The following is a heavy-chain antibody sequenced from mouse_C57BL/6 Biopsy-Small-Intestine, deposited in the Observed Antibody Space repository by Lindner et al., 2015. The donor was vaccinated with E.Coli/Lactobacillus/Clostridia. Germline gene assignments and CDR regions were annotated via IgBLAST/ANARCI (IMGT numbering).Heavy chain of an antibody. D-gene: IGHD2-3*01. CDR3: ARSEDGYGAMDY. CDR2: IYPYNGVS. J-gene: IGHJ4*01. Sequence: VQLQESGPELVKPGASVEDILQGFLVTHSTGYYMHWVKQSHGNILDWIGYIYPYNGVSSYNQKFKGKATLTVDKSSSTAYMELRSLTSEDSAVYYCARSEDGYGAMDYWGQGTSVTVSS. CDR1: VTHSTGYY. V-gene: IGHV1-31*01.